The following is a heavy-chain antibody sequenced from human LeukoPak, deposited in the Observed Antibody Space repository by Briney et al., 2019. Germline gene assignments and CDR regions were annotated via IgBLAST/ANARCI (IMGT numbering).Heavy chain of an antibody. CDR1: GFSFFNCT. V-gene: IGHV3-21*01. Sequence: GGSLRLSCAASGFSFFNCTMNWVRQAPGKGLQWVSFISSSGSSIYYTDSVKGRFTISRDNTKNSLFLQMNSLRAEDTAMYYCARDVSTSWPFDYWGQGTLVTVSS. CDR2: ISSSGSSI. CDR3: ARDVSTSWPFDY. J-gene: IGHJ4*02. D-gene: IGHD2-2*01.